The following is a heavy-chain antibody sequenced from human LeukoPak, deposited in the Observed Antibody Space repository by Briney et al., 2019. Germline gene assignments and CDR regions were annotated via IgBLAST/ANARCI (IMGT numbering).Heavy chain of an antibody. D-gene: IGHD4-17*01. CDR3: ARVVGDGNYYYYYMDV. J-gene: IGHJ6*03. CDR1: GGSISSYH. Sequence: SETLSLTCTVSGGSISSYHWSWIRQPPGKGLEWIGYIYYSGSTNYNPSLKSRVTISVDTSKNQFSLKLSSVTAADTAVYYCARVVGDGNYYYYYMDVWGKGTTVTVSS. V-gene: IGHV4-59*01. CDR2: IYYSGST.